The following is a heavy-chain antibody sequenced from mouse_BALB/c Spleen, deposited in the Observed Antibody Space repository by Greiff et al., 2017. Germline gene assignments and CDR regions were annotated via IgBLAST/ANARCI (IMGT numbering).Heavy chain of an antibody. CDR2: ISYDGSN. J-gene: IGHJ4*01. Sequence: EVKLMESGPGLVKPSQSLSLTCSVTGYSITSGYYWNWIRQFPGNKLEWMGYISYDGSNNYNPSLKNRISITRDTSKNQFFLKLNSVTTEDTATYYCARAPYYYGRGAMDYWGQGTSVTVSS. V-gene: IGHV3-6*02. CDR3: ARAPYYYGRGAMDY. CDR1: GYSITSGYY. D-gene: IGHD1-1*01.